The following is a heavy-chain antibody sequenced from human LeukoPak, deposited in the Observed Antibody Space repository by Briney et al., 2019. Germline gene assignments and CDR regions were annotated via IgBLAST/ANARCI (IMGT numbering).Heavy chain of an antibody. D-gene: IGHD1-26*01. Sequence: PGGSLRLSCAASGFTYSVYSMNWVHQAPGKGLQWVALMSYAGDKRYYADSVKGRFTISRDNSKNTLYLQMSSLRPEDTAVYYCARKNGAYWYLDLWGRGTLVTVSS. CDR2: MSYAGDKR. J-gene: IGHJ2*01. V-gene: IGHV3-30-3*01. CDR1: GFTYSVYS. CDR3: ARKNGAYWYLDL.